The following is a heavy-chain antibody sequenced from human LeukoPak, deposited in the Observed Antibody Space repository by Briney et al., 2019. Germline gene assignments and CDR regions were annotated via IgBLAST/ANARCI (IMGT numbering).Heavy chain of an antibody. CDR3: ARERRTGYCSGGSCYPPNNWFDP. CDR2: ISAYNGNT. D-gene: IGHD2-15*01. CDR1: GYTFTSYG. Sequence: ASVKVSCKASGYTFTSYGISWVRQAPGQGLEWMGWISAYNGNTSYAQKLQGRVTMTTDTSTSTAYMELRSLRSDDTAVYYCARERRTGYCSGGSCYPPNNWFDPWGQGTLVTVSS. V-gene: IGHV1-18*01. J-gene: IGHJ5*02.